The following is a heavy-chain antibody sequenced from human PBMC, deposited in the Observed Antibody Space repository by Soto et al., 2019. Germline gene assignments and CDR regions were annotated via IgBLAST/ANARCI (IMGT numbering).Heavy chain of an antibody. D-gene: IGHD3-3*01. V-gene: IGHV3-23*01. CDR1: GFTFSSYA. Sequence: EVQLLESGGGLVQPGGSLRLSCAASGFTFSSYAMSWVRQAPGKGLEWVSAISGSGGSTYYADSVKGRFTISRDNSKNTLYLQMNSLRADDTAVYYCAKDDVLRVLEWYRGSAFYIWGQGTMVTVSS. J-gene: IGHJ3*02. CDR2: ISGSGGST. CDR3: AKDDVLRVLEWYRGSAFYI.